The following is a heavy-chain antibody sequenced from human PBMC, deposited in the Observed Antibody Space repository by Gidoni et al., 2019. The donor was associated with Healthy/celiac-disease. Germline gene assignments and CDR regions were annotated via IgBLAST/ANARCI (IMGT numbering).Heavy chain of an antibody. Sequence: TYYNPSLKSRVTISVDTSKNQFSLKLSSVTAADTAVYYCARELGGSYDRTDWFDPWGQGTLVTVSS. J-gene: IGHJ5*02. V-gene: IGHV4-30-2*05. CDR2: T. D-gene: IGHD1-26*01. CDR3: ARELGGSYDRTDWFDP.